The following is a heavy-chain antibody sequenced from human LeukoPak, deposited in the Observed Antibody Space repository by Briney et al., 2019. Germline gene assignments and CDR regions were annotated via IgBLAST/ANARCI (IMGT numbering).Heavy chain of an antibody. J-gene: IGHJ4*02. Sequence: PSETLSLTCTVSGGSISSYYWSWIRQPPGKGLEWIGYIYHSGSTYYNPSLKSRVTISVDRSKNQFSLKLSSVTAADTAVYYCARGPSGPNSYWGQGTLVTVSS. CDR1: GGSISSYY. V-gene: IGHV4-59*12. D-gene: IGHD3-3*01. CDR2: IYHSGST. CDR3: ARGPSGPNSY.